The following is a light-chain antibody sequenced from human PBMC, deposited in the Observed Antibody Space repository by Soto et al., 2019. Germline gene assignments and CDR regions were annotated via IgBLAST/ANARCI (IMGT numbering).Light chain of an antibody. CDR3: SSIATAIVV. CDR1: NRDVGAHNS. J-gene: IGLJ1*01. Sequence: QSVLTQPASVSGSPGQAITISCTGTNRDVGAHNSVSWHQQHPGEAPKLMIFDVSNRPSGVSNRFSGSKSGNTASLTISGLQAEDEAVYYCSSIATAIVVYGTGTKLTVL. CDR2: DVS. V-gene: IGLV2-14*01.